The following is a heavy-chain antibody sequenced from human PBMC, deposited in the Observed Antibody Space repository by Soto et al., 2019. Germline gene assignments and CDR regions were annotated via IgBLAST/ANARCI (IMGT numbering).Heavy chain of an antibody. CDR3: ARDLVVVPAAKGGRY. CDR2: INPSGGST. CDR1: GYTFTSYY. Sequence: GASVKVSCKASGYTFTSYYMHWVRQAPGQGLEWMGIINPSGGSTSYAQKFQGRVTMTRDTSTSTVYMELSSLRSEDTAVYYCARDLVVVPAAKGGRYWGQGTLVTVSS. V-gene: IGHV1-46*03. J-gene: IGHJ4*02. D-gene: IGHD2-2*01.